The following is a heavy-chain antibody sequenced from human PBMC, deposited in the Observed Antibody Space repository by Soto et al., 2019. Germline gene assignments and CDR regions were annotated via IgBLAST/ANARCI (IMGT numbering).Heavy chain of an antibody. J-gene: IGHJ4*02. CDR2: IYWDDDK. CDR3: AHRVLRTVFGLVTTTAIYFDF. CDR1: GFSLTTSGVG. V-gene: IGHV2-5*02. D-gene: IGHD3-3*01. Sequence: QITLNESGPTQVKPRQTLTLPCTFSGFSLTTSGVGVGWIRQSPGKAPEGLALIYWDDDKRYSPSLKSRLTITKDTSKNQVVLTMADLDPADTAIYYCAHRVLRTVFGLVTTTAIYFDFWGQGTPVAVSS.